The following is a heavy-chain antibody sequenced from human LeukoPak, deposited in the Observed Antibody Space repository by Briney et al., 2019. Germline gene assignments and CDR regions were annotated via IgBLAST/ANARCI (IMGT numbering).Heavy chain of an antibody. Sequence: SETLSLTCAVYSGSFSGYYWSWIRQPPGKGLEWIGEINQSGSTTYNPSLKSRVTISVDTSKNQFSLKLSSVTAADTAVYYCARGLYYNSSGRYGMDVWGQGTTVTVSS. D-gene: IGHD3-10*01. V-gene: IGHV4-34*01. J-gene: IGHJ6*01. CDR1: SGSFSGYY. CDR2: INQSGST. CDR3: ARGLYYNSSGRYGMDV.